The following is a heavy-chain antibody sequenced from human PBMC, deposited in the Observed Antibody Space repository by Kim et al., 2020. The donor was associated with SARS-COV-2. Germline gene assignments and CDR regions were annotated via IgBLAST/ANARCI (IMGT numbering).Heavy chain of an antibody. V-gene: IGHV3-11*04. CDR3: ASTPTGIAVAGTFDY. Sequence: DSLKGRFTISRENAKNYLYLQMTSLGAEDEAGYYCASTPTGIAVAGTFDYWGQGTLVTVSS. J-gene: IGHJ4*02. D-gene: IGHD6-19*01.